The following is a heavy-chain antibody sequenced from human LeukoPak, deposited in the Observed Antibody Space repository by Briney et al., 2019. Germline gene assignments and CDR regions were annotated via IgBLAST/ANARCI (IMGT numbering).Heavy chain of an antibody. Sequence: ASVKVSCKVSGYTLTELSMHWVRQAPGEGLEWMGGFDPEDGETIYAQKFQGRVTMTEDTSTDTAYMELSSLRSEDTAVYYCAVAVAYPYYFDYWGQGTLVTVSS. V-gene: IGHV1-24*01. D-gene: IGHD6-19*01. J-gene: IGHJ4*02. CDR3: AVAVAYPYYFDY. CDR2: FDPEDGET. CDR1: GYTLTELS.